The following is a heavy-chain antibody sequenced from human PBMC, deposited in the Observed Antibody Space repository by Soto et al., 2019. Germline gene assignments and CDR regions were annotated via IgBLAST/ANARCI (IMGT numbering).Heavy chain of an antibody. V-gene: IGHV4-4*02. Sequence: QVQLQESGPGLVKPSGPLPLPWPFPGVPFTGNACWTWVRQPPGKGLEWIGESHQSGNPNYNSSLESRVTISVDKSKNQFSLKLTSVTVADTAVYYCATRDSSRFYWGQGTLVTVSS. D-gene: IGHD6-13*01. CDR2: SHQSGNP. J-gene: IGHJ4*02. CDR3: ATRDSSRFY. CDR1: GVPFTGNAC.